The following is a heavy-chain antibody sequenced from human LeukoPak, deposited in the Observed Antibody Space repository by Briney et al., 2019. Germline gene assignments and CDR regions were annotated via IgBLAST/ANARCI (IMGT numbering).Heavy chain of an antibody. D-gene: IGHD1-14*01. CDR1: GFTFTGYY. CDR2: INPNGGHT. CDR3: ARSKDNRGYDVRHLDY. Sequence: ASVKVSCKTAGFTFTGYYMHWVRQAPGQGLEWMGMINPNGGHTDYAQHFQGRVTMTRDMSKSTGYMVLSSLRSEDTAVFYCARSKDNRGYDVRHLDYWGQGTLVTVSS. J-gene: IGHJ4*02. V-gene: IGHV1-46*01.